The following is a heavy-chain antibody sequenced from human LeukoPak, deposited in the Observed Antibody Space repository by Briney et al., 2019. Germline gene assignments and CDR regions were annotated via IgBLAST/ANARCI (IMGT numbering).Heavy chain of an antibody. Sequence: GGSLRLSCLASEFTFTNYLMSWVRQAPGKGLEGVAYINQHGSETFYVDSVKGRFTISRDNTHNSLYLQMNSLRPEDTALYYCVRDAGYSGYMINDIWGQGTMVTVSS. J-gene: IGHJ3*02. D-gene: IGHD5-12*01. V-gene: IGHV3-7*01. CDR2: INQHGSET. CDR3: VRDAGYSGYMINDI. CDR1: EFTFTNYL.